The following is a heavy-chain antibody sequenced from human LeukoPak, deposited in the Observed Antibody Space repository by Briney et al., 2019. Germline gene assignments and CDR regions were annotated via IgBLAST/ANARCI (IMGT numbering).Heavy chain of an antibody. CDR2: ISAGSEDS. CDR3: ARTIAQYSNTWLYYYYGLDV. V-gene: IGHV3-23*01. D-gene: IGHD1-7*01. Sequence: GGSLRLSCTASGFTFGGYAMSWVRQAPGKWLEWVSSISAGSEDSYYAESVKGRFTISRDNSKSTLYLQMNSLRADDTAVYYCARTIAQYSNTWLYYYYGLDVWGQGTTVTVSS. CDR1: GFTFGGYA. J-gene: IGHJ6*02.